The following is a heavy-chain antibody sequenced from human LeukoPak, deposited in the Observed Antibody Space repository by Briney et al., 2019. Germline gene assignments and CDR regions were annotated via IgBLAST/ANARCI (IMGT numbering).Heavy chain of an antibody. Sequence: ASVKVSCKASGYRSIDYFIHWVRQAPGQGPECMGWINPNTGDTKYVQRFQGRVTMTRDTSISTAYMELSRLRSDDTAVYYCASPYGDYLDAFDIWGQGTMVTVSS. D-gene: IGHD4-17*01. CDR3: ASPYGDYLDAFDI. CDR1: GYRSIDYF. V-gene: IGHV1-2*02. CDR2: INPNTGDT. J-gene: IGHJ3*02.